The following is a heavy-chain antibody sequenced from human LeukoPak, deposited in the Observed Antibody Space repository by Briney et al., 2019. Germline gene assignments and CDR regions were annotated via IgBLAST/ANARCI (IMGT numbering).Heavy chain of an antibody. J-gene: IGHJ4*02. CDR1: GFTFSSYS. CDR3: ARAVHDYGGNPRSWDY. Sequence: GGSLRLSCAASGFTFSSYSMNWVRQAPGKGLEWVSSISSSSSYIYYADSVKGRFTISRDNAKNSLYLQMNSLRAEDTAVYYCARAVHDYGGNPRSWDYWGQGTLVTVSS. V-gene: IGHV3-21*01. CDR2: ISSSSSYI. D-gene: IGHD4-23*01.